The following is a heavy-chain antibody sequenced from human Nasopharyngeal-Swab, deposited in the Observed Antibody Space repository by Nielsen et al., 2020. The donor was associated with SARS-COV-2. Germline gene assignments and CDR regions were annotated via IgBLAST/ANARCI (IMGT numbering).Heavy chain of an antibody. V-gene: IGHV3-7*03. Sequence: WIRQPPGKGLEWVANIKQDGSEKYYVDSVKGRFTISRDNAKNSLYLQMNSLRAEDTAVYYCARAPMSGLRYFDWSGYYYYYGMDVWGQGTTVTVSS. CDR2: IKQDGSEK. CDR3: ARAPMSGLRYFDWSGYYYYYGMDV. J-gene: IGHJ6*02. D-gene: IGHD3-9*01.